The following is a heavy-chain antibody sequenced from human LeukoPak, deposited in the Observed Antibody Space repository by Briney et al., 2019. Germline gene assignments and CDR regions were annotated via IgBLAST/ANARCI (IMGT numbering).Heavy chain of an antibody. CDR2: INDSGRT. D-gene: IGHD1-7*01. J-gene: IGHJ6*03. Sequence: SETLSLTCAVYGGSFSNYYWSWVRQTPGKGMEWIGEINDSGRTNYNPSLMSRVTVSVDTSKNQFSLRLTSVTATDTAVYYCSRRWNYGRNYYIDVWGKGAAVSVSS. CDR1: GGSFSNYY. V-gene: IGHV4-34*01. CDR3: SRRWNYGRNYYIDV.